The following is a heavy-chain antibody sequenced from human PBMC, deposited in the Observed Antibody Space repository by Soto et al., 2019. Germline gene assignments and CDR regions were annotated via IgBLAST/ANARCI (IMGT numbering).Heavy chain of an antibody. V-gene: IGHV1-46*01. D-gene: IGHD6-19*01. CDR3: ARDPSIAVAVAPRGVTKKNYYYGMDV. J-gene: IGHJ6*02. CDR1: GYTFTSYY. CDR2: INPSGGST. Sequence: GASVKVSCKASGYTFTSYYMHWVRQAPGQGLEWMGIINPSGGSTSYAQKFQGRVTMTRDTSTSTVYMELSSLRSEDTAVYYCARDPSIAVAVAPRGVTKKNYYYGMDVWGQGTTVTVSS.